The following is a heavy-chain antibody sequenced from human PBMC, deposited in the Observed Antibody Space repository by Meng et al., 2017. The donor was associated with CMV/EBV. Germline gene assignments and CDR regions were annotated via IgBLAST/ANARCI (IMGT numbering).Heavy chain of an antibody. CDR3: AKKSSSSSPRQYYFDY. CDR1: GFTFSSSA. D-gene: IGHD6-6*01. Sequence: LSLTCAASGFTFSSSAMSWVRQAPGKGLEWVSAISGSGGSTYYADSVKGRFTISRDNSKNTLYLQMNSLRAEDTAVYYCAKKSSSSSPRQYYFDYWGQGTLVTVSS. CDR2: ISGSGGST. J-gene: IGHJ4*02. V-gene: IGHV3-23*01.